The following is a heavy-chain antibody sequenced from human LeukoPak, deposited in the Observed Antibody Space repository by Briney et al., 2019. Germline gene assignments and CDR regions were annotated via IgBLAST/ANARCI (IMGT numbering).Heavy chain of an antibody. D-gene: IGHD3-10*02. CDR2: ISSSSSYI. CDR3: AELGITMIGGV. CDR1: GFTFSSYS. J-gene: IGHJ6*04. Sequence: GGSLRLSCAASGFTFSSYSMNWVRQAPGKGLEWVSSISSSSSYIYYADSVKGRFTVSRDNAKNSLYLQMNSLRAEDTAVYYCAELGITMIGGVWGKGTTVIISS. V-gene: IGHV3-21*01.